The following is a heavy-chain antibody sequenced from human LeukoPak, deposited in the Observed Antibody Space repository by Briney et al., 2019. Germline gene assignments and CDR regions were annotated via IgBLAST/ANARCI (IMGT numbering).Heavy chain of an antibody. CDR1: GFTFSSYA. J-gene: IGHJ4*02. V-gene: IGHV3-30*07. CDR3: AREEDYYDSSGYYY. CDR2: ISYDGSNK. Sequence: GRSLRLSCAASGFTFSSYAMHWVRQAPGKGLEWVAVISYDGSNKYYADSVKGRFTISRDNAKNSLYLQMNSLRAEDTAVYYCAREEDYYDSSGYYYWGQGTLVTVSS. D-gene: IGHD3-22*01.